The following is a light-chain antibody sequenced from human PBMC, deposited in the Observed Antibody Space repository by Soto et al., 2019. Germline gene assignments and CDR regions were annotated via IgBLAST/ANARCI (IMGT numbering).Light chain of an antibody. J-gene: IGKJ4*01. CDR2: LGS. CDR1: QNLLHSNGYNY. Sequence: EIVLTQSPLSLPVTPGEPASISCRSSQNLLHSNGYNYLNWYLQKPGQSPQLLIYLGSNRASGVPDRFSSSGSGTDFTLKINRVEAEDVGLYFCAQGLATPFTFGGGTKVDSK. V-gene: IGKV2-28*01. CDR3: AQGLATPFT.